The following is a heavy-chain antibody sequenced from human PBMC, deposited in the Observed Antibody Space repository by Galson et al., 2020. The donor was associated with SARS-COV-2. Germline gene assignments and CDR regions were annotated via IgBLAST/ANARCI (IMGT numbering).Heavy chain of an antibody. CDR2: VXXXGXX. D-gene: IGHD1-26*01. CDR3: ARIAYSGFYYFDY. J-gene: IGHJ4*02. Sequence: SETLSLTCNIPGGSISSHHWSWTRQPPGKGPEWIGYVXXXGXXXXXXLLKSRVTISIDTSKKQFSLKLSSVSAADTAVNYCARIAYSGFYYFDYWAQGTLVTVSS. V-gene: IGHV4-59*11. CDR1: GGSISSHH.